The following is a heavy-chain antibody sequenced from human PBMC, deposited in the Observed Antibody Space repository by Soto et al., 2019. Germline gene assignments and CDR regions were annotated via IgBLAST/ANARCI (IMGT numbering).Heavy chain of an antibody. J-gene: IGHJ4*02. Sequence: QVQLVESGGGVVQPGRSLGLSCAASGFTVSGYGMHWVRQAPGKGLEWVAVIWYDGSKEYYADSVKGRFTISRDSSKNTLYLQMNSLRDEDTAVYYCARDRNNHFDYWGQGTPVTVSS. CDR1: GFTVSGYG. CDR2: IWYDGSKE. CDR3: ARDRNNHFDY. V-gene: IGHV3-33*01. D-gene: IGHD1-1*01.